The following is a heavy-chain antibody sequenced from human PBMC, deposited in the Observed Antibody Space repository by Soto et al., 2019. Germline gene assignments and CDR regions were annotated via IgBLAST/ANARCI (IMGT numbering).Heavy chain of an antibody. CDR3: AKGDRGLSYYYYGMDV. J-gene: IGHJ6*02. CDR1: GGSIRSGGYY. V-gene: IGHV4-31*03. Sequence: PSETLSLTCTVSGGSIRSGGYYWSWVRQNPRRGLEWIGNIYYSGNTYYNPSLKSRLTISVDTSKNQFSLNLSSVTAADTAVYYCAKGDRGLSYYYYGMDVWGQGTTVTVSS. D-gene: IGHD2-15*01. CDR2: IYYSGNT.